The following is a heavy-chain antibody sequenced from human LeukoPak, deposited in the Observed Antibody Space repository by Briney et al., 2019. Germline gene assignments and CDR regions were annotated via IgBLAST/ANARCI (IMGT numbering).Heavy chain of an antibody. CDR1: GYTFTSYD. Sequence: AAVKVSCKASGYTFTSYDINWVRQATGQGLEWMGWMNPNSGNTGYAQKFQDRVTMTRNTSISTAYMELSSLRSEDTAVYYCARGILWFGDDVWGKGTTVTISS. CDR2: MNPNSGNT. CDR3: ARGILWFGDDV. J-gene: IGHJ6*04. D-gene: IGHD3-10*01. V-gene: IGHV1-8*01.